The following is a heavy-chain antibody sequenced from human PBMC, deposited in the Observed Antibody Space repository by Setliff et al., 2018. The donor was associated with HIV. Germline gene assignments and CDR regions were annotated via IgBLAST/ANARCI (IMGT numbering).Heavy chain of an antibody. CDR3: ARGEQLVDNWFDP. J-gene: IGHJ5*02. CDR1: GGSFSGYY. Sequence: PSETLSLTCAVYGGSFSGYYWSWIRQPPGKGLEWIGEINHSGSTNYNPSLKSRVTILVDTSKNQFSLKLSSVTAADTAVYYCARGEQLVDNWFDPWGQGTLVTVSS. CDR2: INHSGST. V-gene: IGHV4-34*01. D-gene: IGHD6-13*01.